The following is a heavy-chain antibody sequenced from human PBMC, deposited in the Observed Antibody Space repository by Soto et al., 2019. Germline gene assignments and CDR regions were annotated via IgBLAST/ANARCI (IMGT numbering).Heavy chain of an antibody. J-gene: IGHJ3*02. CDR1: GYTFTSYG. CDR2: ISAYNGNT. V-gene: IGHV1-18*01. Sequence: ASVKVSCKASGYTFTSYGLSWVRQAPGQGLEWMGWISAYNGNTNYAQKLQGRVTMTTDTSTSTAYMELRSLRSDDTAVYYCARGVTYYDILTGYYEDDAFDIWGQGTMVTVSS. CDR3: ARGVTYYDILTGYYEDDAFDI. D-gene: IGHD3-9*01.